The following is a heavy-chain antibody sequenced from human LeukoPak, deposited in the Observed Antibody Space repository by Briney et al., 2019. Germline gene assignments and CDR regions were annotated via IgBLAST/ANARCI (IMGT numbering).Heavy chain of an antibody. Sequence: PETLSLTCTVSGYSIRSGYYWGWIRQPPGKGLEWIGSIYHSGSTYYNPSLKSRVTISVDTSKNQFSLKLSSVTAADTAVYYCARVGYGDGEYYFDYWGQGTLVTVSS. J-gene: IGHJ4*02. CDR3: ARVGYGDGEYYFDY. D-gene: IGHD4-17*01. CDR2: IYHSGST. V-gene: IGHV4-38-2*02. CDR1: GYSIRSGYY.